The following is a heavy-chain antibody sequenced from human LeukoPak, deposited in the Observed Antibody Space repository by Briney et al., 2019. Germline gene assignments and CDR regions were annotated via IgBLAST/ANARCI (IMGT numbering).Heavy chain of an antibody. J-gene: IGHJ6*03. D-gene: IGHD3-10*01. Sequence: ASVKVSCKASRGAFTRAAVSWVRQAPGQGLEWMGGVLPLSGTANYAQKFQGRVTITADESTKTAYMELNSLTFQDTAVYYCATPQMSYYGSGTHYSYYYVDVWGRGTAVTVSS. CDR1: RGAFTRAA. V-gene: IGHV1-69*13. CDR2: VLPLSGTA. CDR3: ATPQMSYYGSGTHYSYYYVDV.